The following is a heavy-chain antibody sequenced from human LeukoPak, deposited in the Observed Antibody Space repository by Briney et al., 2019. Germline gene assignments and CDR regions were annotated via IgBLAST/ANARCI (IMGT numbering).Heavy chain of an antibody. CDR3: ARDDSSSWDWFDP. CDR2: IYHSGST. D-gene: IGHD6-13*01. J-gene: IGHJ5*02. CDR1: GYSISSGYY. V-gene: IGHV4-38-2*02. Sequence: SETLSLTCTVSGYSISSGYYWGWIRQPPGKGLEWIGSIYHSGSTYYNPSLKSRVTISVDTSKNQFSLKLSSVTAADTAVYYCARDDSSSWDWFDPWGQGTLVTVSS.